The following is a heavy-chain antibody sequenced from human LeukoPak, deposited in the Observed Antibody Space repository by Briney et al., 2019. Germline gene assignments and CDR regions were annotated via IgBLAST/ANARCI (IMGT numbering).Heavy chain of an antibody. Sequence: TPSETLSLTCAVYGGSFSGYYWSWIRQPPGKGPEWIGEINHSGSTNYNPSLKSRVTISVDTSKNQFSLKLSSVTAADTAVYYCAREWSAFDTWGQGTMVTVSS. CDR3: AREWSAFDT. CDR2: INHSGST. CDR1: GGSFSGYY. J-gene: IGHJ3*02. D-gene: IGHD2-8*01. V-gene: IGHV4-34*01.